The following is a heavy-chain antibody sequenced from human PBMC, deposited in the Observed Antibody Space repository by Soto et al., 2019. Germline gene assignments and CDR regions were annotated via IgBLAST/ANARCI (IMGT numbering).Heavy chain of an antibody. CDR2: IIPILGIA. CDR3: ARDRYVYDFWSAHWDY. Sequence: QVQLVQSGAEVKKPGSSVKVSCKASGGTFSSYTISWVRQAPGQGLEWMGRIIPILGIANYAQKFQGRVTITADKSTSTAYMELSSLRSEDTAVYYCARDRYVYDFWSAHWDYWGQGTLVTVSS. CDR1: GGTFSSYT. J-gene: IGHJ4*02. D-gene: IGHD3-3*01. V-gene: IGHV1-69*08.